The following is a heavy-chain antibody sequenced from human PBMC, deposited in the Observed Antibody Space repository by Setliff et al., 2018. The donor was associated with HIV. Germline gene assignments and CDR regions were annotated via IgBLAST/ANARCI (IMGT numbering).Heavy chain of an antibody. D-gene: IGHD5-12*01. CDR2: INHSGST. CDR3: ARPSAGGGYNYWYFDL. CDR1: DGAFIGFY. J-gene: IGHJ2*01. V-gene: IGHV4-34*01. Sequence: SETLSLTCAVYDGAFIGFYWSWIRQSTVKGLEWIGEINHSGSTKYNPSLKSRVTISIDTSKNEFSLKVRSVTAADTAVYYCARPSAGGGYNYWYFDLWGRGTLVTVSS.